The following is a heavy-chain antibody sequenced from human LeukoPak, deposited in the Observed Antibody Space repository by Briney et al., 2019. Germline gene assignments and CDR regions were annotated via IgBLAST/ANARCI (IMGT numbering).Heavy chain of an antibody. CDR2: ISGSGGNM. V-gene: IGHV3-23*01. D-gene: IGHD6-6*01. CDR3: AKDAGPQQLVFFDS. J-gene: IGHJ4*02. CDR1: GFTFSNFG. Sequence: GGSLRLSCTATGFTFSNFGMAWDRQAPGQGLEWVSTISGSGGNMYQADSVKGRFTISRDNSRSTLYLQMNSLRAEDTAVYYCAKDAGPQQLVFFDSWGQGTLVTVSS.